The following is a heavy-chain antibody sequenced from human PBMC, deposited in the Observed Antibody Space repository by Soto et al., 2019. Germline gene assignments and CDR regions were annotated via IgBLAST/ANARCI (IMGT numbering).Heavy chain of an antibody. Sequence: GGSLRLSCAASGFTFSYYEMNWVRQAPGKGLEWVSYISSSGSTINYADSVKGRFTISRDNAKNSLYLQMNSLRAEDTAIYYCARYSVYSGTYGLDVWGQGTTVTVSS. CDR2: ISSSGSTI. D-gene: IGHD2-21*01. CDR3: ARYSVYSGTYGLDV. CDR1: GFTFSYYE. J-gene: IGHJ6*02. V-gene: IGHV3-48*03.